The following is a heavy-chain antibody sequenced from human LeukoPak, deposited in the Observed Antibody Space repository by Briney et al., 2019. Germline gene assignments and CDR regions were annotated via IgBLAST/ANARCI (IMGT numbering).Heavy chain of an antibody. Sequence: SETLSLTCSVSDGSINSYYWNWIRRPPGKGLEWIGYIYYSGSTNYNPSLKSRVTISVDTSKNQFSLNLNSVTAADTAVYYCARGGAARLHFQNWGQGTLVTVSS. CDR2: IYYSGST. CDR3: ARGGAARLHFQN. J-gene: IGHJ1*01. D-gene: IGHD6-6*01. V-gene: IGHV4-59*01. CDR1: DGSINSYY.